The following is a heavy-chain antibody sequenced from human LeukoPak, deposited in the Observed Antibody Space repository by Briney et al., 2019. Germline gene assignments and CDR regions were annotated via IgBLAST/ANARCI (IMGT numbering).Heavy chain of an antibody. J-gene: IGHJ4*02. Sequence: GGSLRLSCVASGFIFSTYEMNWVRQAPGKGLEWISHISTSSNTIYYAESVKGRFTISRDNAKNTLYLQVNSLRAEGTAVYYCAKDRGSRNEILTGRPRASMDFDYWGQGTLVTVSS. V-gene: IGHV3-48*03. CDR3: AKDRGSRNEILTGRPRASMDFDY. CDR2: ISTSSNTI. CDR1: GFIFSTYE. D-gene: IGHD3-9*01.